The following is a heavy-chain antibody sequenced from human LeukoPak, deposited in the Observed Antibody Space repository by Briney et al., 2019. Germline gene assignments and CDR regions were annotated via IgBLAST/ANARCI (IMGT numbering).Heavy chain of an antibody. CDR2: ISSSGSTI. CDR3: ARFSPMIVVVISGAFDY. D-gene: IGHD3-22*01. CDR1: GFTFSSYE. Sequence: GGSLRLSCAASGFTFSSYEMNWVRQAPGKGLEWVSYISSSGSTIYYADSVKGRFTISRDNAKNSLYLQMNSLRAEDTAVYYCARFSPMIVVVISGAFDYWGQGTLVTVSS. V-gene: IGHV3-48*03. J-gene: IGHJ4*02.